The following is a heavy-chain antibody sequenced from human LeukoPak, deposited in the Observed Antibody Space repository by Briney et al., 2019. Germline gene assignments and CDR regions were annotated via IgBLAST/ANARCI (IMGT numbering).Heavy chain of an antibody. D-gene: IGHD2-15*01. V-gene: IGHV4-59*08. Sequence: SETLSLTCTVSRDSIRSYHWTWIRQPPGRGLEWIGDVYYDGSTNYNPSFRSRVTISLDASNNQFSLKLSSVTAADTATYYCATYTRHCSGGTCYSIDYWGQGTLVTVSS. CDR1: RDSIRSYH. J-gene: IGHJ4*02. CDR2: VYYDGST. CDR3: ATYTRHCSGGTCYSIDY.